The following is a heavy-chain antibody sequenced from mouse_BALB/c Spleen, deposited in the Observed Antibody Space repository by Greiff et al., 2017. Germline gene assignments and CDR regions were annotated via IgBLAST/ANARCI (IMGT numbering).Heavy chain of an antibody. J-gene: IGHJ2*01. CDR2: IRLKSNNYAT. CDR3: TPHYYGSSFDY. Sequence: EVKLMESGGGLVQPGGSMKLSCVASGFTFSNYWMNWVRQSPEKGLEWVAEIRLKSNNYATHYAESVKGRFTISRDDSKSSVYLQMNNLRAEYTGIYYCTPHYYGSSFDYWGQGTTLTVSS. D-gene: IGHD1-1*01. V-gene: IGHV6-6*02. CDR1: GFTFSNYW.